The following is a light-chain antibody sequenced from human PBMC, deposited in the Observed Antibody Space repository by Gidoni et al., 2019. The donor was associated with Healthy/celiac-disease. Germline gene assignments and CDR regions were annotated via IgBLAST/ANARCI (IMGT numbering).Light chain of an antibody. CDR2: VAS. CDR3: QQRSNWLRT. Sequence: EIVLTQSPATLSLSPGERATLSCRASQSVSSYLAWYQQKPGQAPRLLIYVASNRATGIPARFSGSGSGTDFTLTISSLEPEDFAVYYCQQRSNWLRTFGQGTKVEIK. CDR1: QSVSSY. V-gene: IGKV3-11*01. J-gene: IGKJ1*01.